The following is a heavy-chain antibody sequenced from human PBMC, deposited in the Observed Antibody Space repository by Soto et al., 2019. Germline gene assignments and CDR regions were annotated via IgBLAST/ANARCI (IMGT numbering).Heavy chain of an antibody. CDR2: ISGRRGST. CDR3: ARGDYYDNTGPFSDAFDI. V-gene: IGHV3-23*01. Sequence: PGGSLRLSCAASGFTFSSYAISWVRQAPGKGLEWVSGISGRRGSTYYADSVKGRFTISRDNSKNTLYLQMRSLRAEDTAVYYCARGDYYDNTGPFSDAFDIWGQGTMVTVSS. J-gene: IGHJ3*02. D-gene: IGHD3-22*01. CDR1: GFTFSSYA.